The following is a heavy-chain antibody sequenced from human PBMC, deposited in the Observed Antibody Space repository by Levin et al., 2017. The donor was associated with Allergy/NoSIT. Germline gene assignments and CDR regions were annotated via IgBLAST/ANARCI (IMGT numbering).Heavy chain of an antibody. CDR1: GFTFRNSA. Sequence: LSLPCAASGFTFRNSAMHWVRQAPGKGLEWVGVISDDGSSEFYIDSVKGRFTISRDNSKNRLYLQMDSLRAEDTALYYCVREIAEEGTWGQGTLVIVSS. D-gene: IGHD1-1*01. CDR3: VREIAEEGT. V-gene: IGHV3-30-3*01. J-gene: IGHJ4*02. CDR2: ISDDGSSE.